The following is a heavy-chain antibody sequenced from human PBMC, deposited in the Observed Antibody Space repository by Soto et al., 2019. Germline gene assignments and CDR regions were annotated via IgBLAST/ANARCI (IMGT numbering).Heavy chain of an antibody. CDR2: IIPIFATV. J-gene: IGHJ4*02. CDR1: GGSFSSNP. V-gene: IGHV1-69*01. CDR3: ARGGRGYSSAPRYYFDY. Sequence: QVQLVQSGSEVKKPGSLVKVSCKASGGSFSSNPISWVRQAPGQGLEWMAGIIPIFATVHYAQKFQGGVTITADESTSTAYMELTSLRSEDTAVSFCARGGRGYSSAPRYYFDYWGQGTLVTVSS. D-gene: IGHD5-18*01.